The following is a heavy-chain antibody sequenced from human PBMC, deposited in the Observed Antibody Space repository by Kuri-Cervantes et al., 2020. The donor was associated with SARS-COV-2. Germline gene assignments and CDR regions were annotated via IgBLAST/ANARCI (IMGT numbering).Heavy chain of an antibody. Sequence: GESLKISCAASGFTFSSYAMHWVRQAPGKGLEWVAVISYDGSNKYYADSVKGRFTISRDNSKNTLYLQMNSLRAEDTAVYYCARDRGGCSGGSCYGWFDPWGQGTLVTVSS. V-gene: IGHV3-30*01. J-gene: IGHJ5*02. CDR1: GFTFSSYA. D-gene: IGHD2-15*01. CDR2: ISYDGSNK. CDR3: ARDRGGCSGGSCYGWFDP.